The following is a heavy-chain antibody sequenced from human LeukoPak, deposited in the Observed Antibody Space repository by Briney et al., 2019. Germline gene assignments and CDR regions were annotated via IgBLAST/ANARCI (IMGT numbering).Heavy chain of an antibody. D-gene: IGHD6-19*01. CDR1: GYTFTSYG. CDR3: ATVRPMSYSSGWFGH. V-gene: IGHV1-18*01. J-gene: IGHJ4*02. Sequence: ASVKVSCKASGYTFTSYGITWVRQAPGQGLEWMGWITAYNGNTNYAQNFQGRVTMTTDTSTSTAYLELRSLRSDDTAVYYCATVRPMSYSSGWFGHWGQGTLVIVSS. CDR2: ITAYNGNT.